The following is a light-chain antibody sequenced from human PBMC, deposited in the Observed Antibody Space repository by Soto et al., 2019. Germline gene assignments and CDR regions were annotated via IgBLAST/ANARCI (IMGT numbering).Light chain of an antibody. CDR2: DVS. J-gene: IGLJ2*01. CDR1: SSDVGGYNY. CDR3: CAYAVSHFL. V-gene: IGLV2-11*01. Sequence: QSALTQPRSVSGSPGQSVTISCTGTSSDVGGYNYVSWYQQHPGKAPKLMIYDVSQRPSGVPDRFSGSKSGNTASLAISGLQAEDEYDYSCCAYAVSHFLFGGGTKVTVL.